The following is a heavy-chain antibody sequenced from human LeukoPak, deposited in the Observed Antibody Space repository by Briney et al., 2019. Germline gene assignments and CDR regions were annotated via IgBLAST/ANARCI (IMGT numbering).Heavy chain of an antibody. CDR2: INSDGSST. J-gene: IGHJ4*02. CDR1: GFTFSSYW. D-gene: IGHD3-9*01. CDR3: ARDRRDYDILTGYYPTGGTNY. Sequence: GGSLRLSCAASGFTFSSYWMHWVRQAPGKGLVWVSRINSDGSSTSYADSVKGRFTISRDNAKNTLYLQMNSLRAEDTAVYYCARDRRDYDILTGYYPTGGTNYWGQGTLVTVSS. V-gene: IGHV3-74*01.